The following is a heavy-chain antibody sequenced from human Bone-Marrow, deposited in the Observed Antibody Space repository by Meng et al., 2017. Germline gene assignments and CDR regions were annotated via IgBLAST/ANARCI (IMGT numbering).Heavy chain of an antibody. CDR2: ISSSSSYI. CDR1: GFSISSYS. V-gene: IGHV3-21*01. Sequence: GLVVGQGGGLVKAGGPRILSSAASGFSISSYSMNWVRQAPGKGLEWVSSISSSSSYIYYADSVKGRFTISRDNAKNSLYLQMNSLRAEDTAVYYCAREEVYSSSWSFDYWGQGTLVTVSS. D-gene: IGHD6-13*01. CDR3: AREEVYSSSWSFDY. J-gene: IGHJ4*02.